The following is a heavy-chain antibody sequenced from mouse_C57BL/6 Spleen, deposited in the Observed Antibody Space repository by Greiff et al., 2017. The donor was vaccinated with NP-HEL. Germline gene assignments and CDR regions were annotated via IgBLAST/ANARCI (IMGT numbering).Heavy chain of an antibody. CDR2: INPSTGGT. D-gene: IGHD1-1*01. CDR3: ARPYYYGSQNFDY. J-gene: IGHJ2*01. V-gene: IGHV1-42*01. Sequence: VQLQQSGPELVKPGASVKISCKASGYSFTGYYMNWVKQSPEKSLEWIGEINPSTGGTTYNQKFKAKATLTVDKSSSTADMQLKSLTSEDSAVYYCARPYYYGSQNFDYWGQGTTLTVSS. CDR1: GYSFTGYY.